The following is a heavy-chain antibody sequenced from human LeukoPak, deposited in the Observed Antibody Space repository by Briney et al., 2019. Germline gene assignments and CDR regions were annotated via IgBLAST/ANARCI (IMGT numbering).Heavy chain of an antibody. J-gene: IGHJ5*02. V-gene: IGHV3-53*01. Sequence: GGSLRLSCAASGFTVSSNYMTWVRQPPGKGLEWVSVIYSGGRTFYADSVKGRFIISRDNSKNTLYLQMNNLRAEDTAVYYCARGYVDYENWFDPWGQGTLVTVSS. CDR1: GFTVSSNY. CDR2: IYSGGRT. CDR3: ARGYVDYENWFDP. D-gene: IGHD4-17*01.